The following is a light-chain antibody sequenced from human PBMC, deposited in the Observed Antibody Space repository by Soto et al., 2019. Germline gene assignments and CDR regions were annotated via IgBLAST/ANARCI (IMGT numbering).Light chain of an antibody. J-gene: IGKJ5*01. V-gene: IGKV3-11*01. CDR1: QSVSSY. CDR2: DAS. Sequence: EIVLTQSPATLSLSPGERTTLSCRASQSVSSYLAWYQQKPGQAPRLLIYDASNRATGIPARFSGSGSGTDFTLTISSLETEDFAVYYCQQRGKWPLTFGQGTRLE. CDR3: QQRGKWPLT.